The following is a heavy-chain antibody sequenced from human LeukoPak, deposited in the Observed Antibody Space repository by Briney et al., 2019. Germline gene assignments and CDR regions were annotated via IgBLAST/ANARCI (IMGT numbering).Heavy chain of an antibody. Sequence: GGSLRLSCAASGFTFSSYGMHWVRQAPGKGLGWVAFIRYDGSNKYYADSVKGRFTISRDNSKHTLYLQMNSLTAEDTAVYYCANINDFWSGYYLAYYYMDVWGKGTTVTVSS. D-gene: IGHD3-3*01. V-gene: IGHV3-30*02. CDR1: GFTFSSYG. CDR3: ANINDFWSGYYLAYYYMDV. J-gene: IGHJ6*03. CDR2: IRYDGSNK.